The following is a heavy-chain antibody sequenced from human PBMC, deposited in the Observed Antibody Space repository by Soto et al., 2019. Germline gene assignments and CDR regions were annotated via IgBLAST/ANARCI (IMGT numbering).Heavy chain of an antibody. CDR3: AAHSGNYSNHFDY. D-gene: IGHD1-26*01. CDR2: ISYDGTNK. CDR1: GFTFSTYG. Sequence: GWSLRLSCAASGFTFSTYGMHLVRQAPGKGLEWVALISYDGTNKYYGDSVKGRFTISRDNPKNTLYLQMNSLRAEDTAVYYCAAHSGNYSNHFDYWGVGTLVTVS. V-gene: IGHV3-30*03. J-gene: IGHJ4*02.